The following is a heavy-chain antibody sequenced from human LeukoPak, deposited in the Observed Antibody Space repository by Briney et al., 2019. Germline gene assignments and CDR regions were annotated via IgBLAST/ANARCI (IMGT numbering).Heavy chain of an antibody. Sequence: ASVKVSCKASGYTFTSYGISWVRQAPGQGLEWMGWISAYNGNTNYAQKLQGRVTMTTDTSTSTAYMELRSMRSDDTAVYYCARLYDSSGYGPYYFDYWGQGTLVTVSS. CDR1: GYTFTSYG. V-gene: IGHV1-18*01. J-gene: IGHJ4*02. CDR3: ARLYDSSGYGPYYFDY. D-gene: IGHD3-22*01. CDR2: ISAYNGNT.